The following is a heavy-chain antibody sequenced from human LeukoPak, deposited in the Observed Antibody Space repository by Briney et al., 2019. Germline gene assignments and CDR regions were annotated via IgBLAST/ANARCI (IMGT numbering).Heavy chain of an antibody. CDR2: INHSGST. Sequence: SETLSLTCAVYGGSFSGYYWSWIRQPPGKGLEWIGEINHSGSTNYNPSLKSRVTISVDTSKSQFSLKLSSVTAADTAVYYCARSRTGYLSLNWFDPWGQGTLVTVSS. V-gene: IGHV4-34*01. CDR1: GGSFSGYY. J-gene: IGHJ5*02. CDR3: ARSRTGYLSLNWFDP. D-gene: IGHD1-14*01.